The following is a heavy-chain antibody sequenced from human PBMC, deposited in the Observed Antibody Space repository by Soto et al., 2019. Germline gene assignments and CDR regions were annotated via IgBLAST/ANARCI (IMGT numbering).Heavy chain of an antibody. CDR3: ARERGFLSEALDI. J-gene: IGHJ3*02. CDR2: TYYRSQWHN. CDR1: GDSVSSNSAT. Sequence: SQTLSLPCGISGDSVSSNSATCNFIRQSPSRGLEWLGRTYYRSQWHNEYEESVKSRITINPDTSKNQFSLQLNSMSPEDTAVYYCARERGFLSEALDIWGRGTMVTVSS. V-gene: IGHV6-1*01. D-gene: IGHD3-10*01.